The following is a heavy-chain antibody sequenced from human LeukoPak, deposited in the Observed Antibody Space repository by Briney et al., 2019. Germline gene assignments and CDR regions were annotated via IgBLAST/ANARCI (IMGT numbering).Heavy chain of an antibody. V-gene: IGHV3-53*01. J-gene: IGHJ4*02. CDR1: GLTVSSNY. CDR2: IYSGGGT. D-gene: IGHD4-17*01. Sequence: PGGSLRLSCAASGLTVSSNYMNWVRQAPGKGLEWVSVIYSGGGTSYADSVKGRFTISRDNSKNTLSLQMSSLRVEDTAVYYCARGSDYYYFDSRGQGTLVTVSS. CDR3: ARGSDYYYFDS.